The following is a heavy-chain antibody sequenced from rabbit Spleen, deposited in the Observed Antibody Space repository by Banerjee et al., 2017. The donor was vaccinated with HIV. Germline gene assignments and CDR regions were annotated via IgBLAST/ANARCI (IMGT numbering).Heavy chain of an antibody. J-gene: IGHJ4*01. CDR2: IYTGDGSI. CDR1: GFSFSSSYW. V-gene: IGHV1S40*01. CDR3: TRDDGSGHYIDGYFNL. D-gene: IGHD1-1*01. Sequence: QSLEESGGGLVKPGASLTLTCTASGFSFSSSYWMCWVRQAPGKGLEWIGCIYTGDGSIYYASWAKGRFTISKTSSTTVTLQMTSLTAADTATYFCTRDDGSGHYIDGYFNLWGQGTLVTVS.